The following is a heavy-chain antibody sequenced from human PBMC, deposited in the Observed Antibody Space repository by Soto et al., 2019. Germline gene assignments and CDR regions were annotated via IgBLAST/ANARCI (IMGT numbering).Heavy chain of an antibody. D-gene: IGHD6-19*01. J-gene: IGHJ4*02. CDR2: IYPGDSDT. CDR1: GYIFTSYW. V-gene: IGHV5-51*01. Sequence: PVESLKISCKGSGYIFTSYWICCFRQMPGKGLEWMGIIYPGDSDTRYSPSFQGQVTISADKSISTAYLQWSSLKASDTAMYYCARQRYSSGWYYYYWGQGTLVTV. CDR3: ARQRYSSGWYYYY.